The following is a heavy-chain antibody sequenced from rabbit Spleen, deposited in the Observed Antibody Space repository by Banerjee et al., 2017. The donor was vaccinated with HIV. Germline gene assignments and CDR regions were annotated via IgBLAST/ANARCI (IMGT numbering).Heavy chain of an antibody. CDR1: GLDFSGDSY. CDR2: IDIGSSGFT. Sequence: QSLEESGGGLVKPGASLTLTCKASGLDFSGDSYDSYMCWVRQAPGKGLEWIACIDIGSSGFTYFASWAKGRFTISKTSSTTVTLQMTSLTAADTAAYFCARDGYSGGWGIILYYFNLWGQGTLVTVS. D-gene: IGHD4-1*01. J-gene: IGHJ4*01. V-gene: IGHV1S40*01. CDR3: ARDGYSGGWGIILYYFNL.